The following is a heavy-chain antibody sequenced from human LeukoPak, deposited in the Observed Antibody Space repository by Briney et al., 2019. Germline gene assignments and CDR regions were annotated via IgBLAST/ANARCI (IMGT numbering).Heavy chain of an antibody. CDR2: ISGSGGST. Sequence: GGSLRLSCAASGFTFSSYAMSWVRQAPGKGLEWVSAISGSGGSTYYADSVKGRFTISRDNSKNTLYLQMNSLRAEDTAVYYCAKDLIPFIVVVVAATPGYWGQGTLVTVSS. V-gene: IGHV3-23*01. J-gene: IGHJ4*02. D-gene: IGHD2-15*01. CDR3: AKDLIPFIVVVVAATPGY. CDR1: GFTFSSYA.